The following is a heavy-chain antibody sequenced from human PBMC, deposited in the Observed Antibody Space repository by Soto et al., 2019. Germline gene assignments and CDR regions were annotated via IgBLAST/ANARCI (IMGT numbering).Heavy chain of an antibody. J-gene: IGHJ4*02. CDR2: IYYSGST. Sequence: PSETLSLTCTVSGGSISSYYWSWIRQPPGKGLEWIGYIYYSGSTNYNPSLESRVTISVDTSKNQFSLKLTSVIAADSAVYFCAGRPPPASKIFDWWGPGTLVTVSS. V-gene: IGHV4-59*08. CDR3: AGRPPPASKIFDW. CDR1: GGSISSYY. D-gene: IGHD2-2*01.